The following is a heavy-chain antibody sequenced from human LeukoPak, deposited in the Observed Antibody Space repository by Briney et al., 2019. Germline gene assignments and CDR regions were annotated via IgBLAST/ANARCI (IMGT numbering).Heavy chain of an antibody. CDR3: ARDSRGTLLAFSYYYMDV. D-gene: IGHD2-15*01. CDR1: GYTFTSYG. CDR2: ISAYNGNT. Sequence: ASVKVSCKASGYTFTSYGISWVRQAPGQGLEWMGWISAYNGNTNYAQKLQGRVTMTTDTYTSTAYMELRSLRSDDTAVYYCARDSRGTLLAFSYYYMDVWGKGTTVTISS. J-gene: IGHJ6*03. V-gene: IGHV1-18*01.